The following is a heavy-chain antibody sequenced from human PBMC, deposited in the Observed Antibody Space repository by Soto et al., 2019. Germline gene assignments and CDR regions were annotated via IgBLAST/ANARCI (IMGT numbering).Heavy chain of an antibody. CDR1: GGSISSSSYY. J-gene: IGHJ6*02. Sequence: SETLSLTCTVSGGSISSSSYYWGWIRQPPGRGLEWIGSIYYSGSTYYNPSLKSRVTISVDTSKNQFSLKLSSVTAADTAVYYCASPGGKKDYYYYGMDVWGQGTTVTVSS. CDR2: IYYSGST. CDR3: ASPGGKKDYYYYGMDV. D-gene: IGHD1-26*01. V-gene: IGHV4-39*01.